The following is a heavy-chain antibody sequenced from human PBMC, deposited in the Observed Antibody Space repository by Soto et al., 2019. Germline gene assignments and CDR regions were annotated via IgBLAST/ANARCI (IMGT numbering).Heavy chain of an antibody. D-gene: IGHD5-12*01. V-gene: IGHV1-69*13. CDR1: GGTFSSDA. CDR3: ARAREMATITYNYYGMDV. J-gene: IGHJ6*02. CDR2: IIPIFGTA. Sequence: GASVKVSCKASGGTFSSDAISWVREAPGQGLEWMGGIIPIFGTANYAQKFQGRVTITADESTSTAYMELSSLRSEDTAVYYCARAREMATITYNYYGMDVWGQGTTVTVSS.